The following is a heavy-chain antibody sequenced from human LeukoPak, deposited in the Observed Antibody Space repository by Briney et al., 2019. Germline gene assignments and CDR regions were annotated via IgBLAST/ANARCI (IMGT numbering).Heavy chain of an antibody. Sequence: PGGSLRLSCAASRFTFSSYWMSWVRQAPGKGLEWVANIKQDGSEKYYVDSVKGRFTISRDNAKNSLYLQMNSLRAEDTAVYYCARDCDSGSYEGSWFDPWGQGTLVTVSS. CDR3: ARDCDSGSYEGSWFDP. J-gene: IGHJ5*02. CDR2: IKQDGSEK. V-gene: IGHV3-7*01. CDR1: RFTFSSYW. D-gene: IGHD3-10*01.